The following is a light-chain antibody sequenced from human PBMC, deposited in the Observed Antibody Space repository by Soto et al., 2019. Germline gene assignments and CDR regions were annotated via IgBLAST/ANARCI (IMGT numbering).Light chain of an antibody. Sequence: EIVLTQSPCTLSLSPGERATLSCRASQSISRNYLGWYQQNVGQAPRLLIYGASNRATGIPGRFSGSASGTDFTLTISRLEPEDFAVYYCQHYGSSPRVFGGGTKVDIK. V-gene: IGKV3-20*01. J-gene: IGKJ4*01. CDR2: GAS. CDR3: QHYGSSPRV. CDR1: QSISRNY.